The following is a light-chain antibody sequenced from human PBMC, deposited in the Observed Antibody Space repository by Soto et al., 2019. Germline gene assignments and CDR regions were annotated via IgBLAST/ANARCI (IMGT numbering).Light chain of an antibody. J-gene: IGKJ2*01. Sequence: EIVLTQSPATLSLSPGERATLSCRASQSVSSYLAWYQQKPGQAPRLLIYDASNRATGIPARFSGSGSGTDFTLNISSLEPEDFAVYYCQQRSNGFTFGQGTKLEIK. CDR1: QSVSSY. CDR3: QQRSNGFT. CDR2: DAS. V-gene: IGKV3-11*01.